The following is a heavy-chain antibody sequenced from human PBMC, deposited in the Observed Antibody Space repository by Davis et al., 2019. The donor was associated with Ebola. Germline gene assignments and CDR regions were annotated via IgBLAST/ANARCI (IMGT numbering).Heavy chain of an antibody. Sequence: MPGGSLRLSCAVSGGSISSSNWWSWVRQPPGKGLEWIGEIYHSGSTNYNPSLKSRVTISVDKSKNQFSLKLSSVSAADTAVYYCARDDYAYYGMDVWGQGTTVTVSS. D-gene: IGHD3-16*01. V-gene: IGHV4-4*02. CDR1: GGSISSSNW. J-gene: IGHJ6*02. CDR2: IYHSGST. CDR3: ARDDYAYYGMDV.